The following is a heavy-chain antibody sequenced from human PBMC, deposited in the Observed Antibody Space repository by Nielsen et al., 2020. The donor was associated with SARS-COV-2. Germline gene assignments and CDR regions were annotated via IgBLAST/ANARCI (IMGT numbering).Heavy chain of an antibody. J-gene: IGHJ3*02. V-gene: IGHV3-73*01. CDR2: MRSKANDYAT. CDR3: TRVNPSSGSWFDAFDI. Sequence: GESLKISCAASGFTFSDSSMNWVRQASGKGLEWLGRMRSKANDYATEYPASVKGRFFISRDDSKNTAYLFMNSLKTDDTAVYYCTRVNPSSGSWFDAFDIWGQGTLVTVSS. D-gene: IGHD6-25*01. CDR1: GFTFSDSS.